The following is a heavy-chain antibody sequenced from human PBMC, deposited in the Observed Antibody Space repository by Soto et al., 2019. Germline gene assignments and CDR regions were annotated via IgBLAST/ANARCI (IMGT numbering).Heavy chain of an antibody. CDR2: IRNKANSYTT. Sequence: EVQLVESGGGLVQPGGSQRLSCAASGFTFSDHYMAWVRQAPGKGLEWVGRIRNKANSYTTDYAASVKGRFSISRDDSKDSLYLQMNSLKTEDTAIYYCARDSGKGAYFDYWGHGTLATVSS. J-gene: IGHJ4*01. CDR3: ARDSGKGAYFDY. D-gene: IGHD1-26*01. V-gene: IGHV3-72*01. CDR1: GFTFSDHY.